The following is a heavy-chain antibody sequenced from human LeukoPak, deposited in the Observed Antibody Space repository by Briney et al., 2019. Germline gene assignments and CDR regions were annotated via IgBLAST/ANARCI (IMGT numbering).Heavy chain of an antibody. Sequence: ASVKVSCKASGYSFTSYGISWVRQAPGQGLEWMGWISGYNGNTKYAQKLQGRVTMTTDTSTSTAYMELRSLRSDDTAVYYCARDRRSLTIFGVVHDYWGRGTLVTVS. J-gene: IGHJ4*02. CDR3: ARDRRSLTIFGVVHDY. D-gene: IGHD3-3*01. CDR1: GYSFTSYG. CDR2: ISGYNGNT. V-gene: IGHV1-18*04.